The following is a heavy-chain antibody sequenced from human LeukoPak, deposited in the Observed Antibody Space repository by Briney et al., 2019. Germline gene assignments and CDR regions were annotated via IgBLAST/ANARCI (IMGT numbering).Heavy chain of an antibody. Sequence: SGGSLRLSCAVSRFTFSSYSMNWVRQAPGKGLEWVSSISSSSSYIYYADSVKGRFTISRDNAKNSLYLQMNSLRAGDTAVSYCATLRALIVYASLDYWGQGTLLTVSS. CDR2: ISSSSSYI. CDR3: ATLRALIVYASLDY. V-gene: IGHV3-21*01. CDR1: RFTFSSYS. D-gene: IGHD2-8*01. J-gene: IGHJ4*02.